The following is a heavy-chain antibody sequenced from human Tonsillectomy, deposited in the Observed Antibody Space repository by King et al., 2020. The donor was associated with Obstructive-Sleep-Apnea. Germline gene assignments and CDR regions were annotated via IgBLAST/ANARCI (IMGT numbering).Heavy chain of an antibody. CDR1: GGAFSTYA. CDR2: ITPIFGTA. Sequence: QLVQSGAEVKKPGSSVKVSCKASGGAFSTYAISWVRQAPGQGLEWMGGITPIFGTANYAQKFQGRVTITADESTSTAYMELSSLRSEDTAVYYCARDLGYYDSSGWEPVAFDYWGQGTLVTVSS. J-gene: IGHJ4*02. V-gene: IGHV1-69*01. CDR3: ARDLGYYDSSGWEPVAFDY. D-gene: IGHD3-22*01.